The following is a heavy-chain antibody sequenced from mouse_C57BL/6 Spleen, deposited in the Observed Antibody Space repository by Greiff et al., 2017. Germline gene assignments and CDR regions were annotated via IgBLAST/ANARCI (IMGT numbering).Heavy chain of an antibody. V-gene: IGHV1-50*01. J-gene: IGHJ2*01. D-gene: IGHD4-1*01. CDR1: GYTFTSYW. Sequence: QVQLQQSGAELVKPGASVKLSCKASGYTFTSYWMQWVKQRPGQGLEWIGEIDPSDSYTNYNQKFKGKATLTVDTSSSTAYMQLSSLTSEDSAVYYCAREDKTGTGENYWGQGTTLTVSS. CDR3: AREDKTGTGENY. CDR2: IDPSDSYT.